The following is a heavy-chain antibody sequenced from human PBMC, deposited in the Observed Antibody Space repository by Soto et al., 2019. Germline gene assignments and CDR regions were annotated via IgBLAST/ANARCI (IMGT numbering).Heavy chain of an antibody. CDR2: IIPMFRTT. D-gene: IGHD3-16*01. J-gene: IGHJ3*01. CDR3: AGGDGGADAFDL. V-gene: IGHV1-69*12. Sequence: QVQLVQSGTEVRKPGSSVNVSCQASVDTFDTYTFSWVRQAPGQGLQWMGEIIPMFRTTNYAPRFQGRLTLTADDSTRIVYMELNSLTFEDTAVYYCAGGDGGADAFDLWGQGTMIAVSS. CDR1: VDTFDTYT.